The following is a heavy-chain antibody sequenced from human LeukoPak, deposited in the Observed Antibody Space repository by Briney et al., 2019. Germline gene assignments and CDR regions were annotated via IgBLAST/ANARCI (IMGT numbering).Heavy chain of an antibody. D-gene: IGHD5-12*01. CDR3: ARDSGPAPFIYYDAFDI. V-gene: IGHV3-30-3*01. Sequence: GGSLRLSCAASGFTFSSYAMHWVRQAPGKGLEWVAVISYDGSNKYYADSVKGRFTISRDNSKNTLYLQMNSLRAEDTAVYYCARDSGPAPFIYYDAFDIWGQGTMVTVSS. J-gene: IGHJ3*02. CDR2: ISYDGSNK. CDR1: GFTFSSYA.